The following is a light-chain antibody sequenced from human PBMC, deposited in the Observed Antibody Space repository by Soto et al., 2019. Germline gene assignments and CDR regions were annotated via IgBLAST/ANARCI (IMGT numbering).Light chain of an antibody. J-gene: IGKJ3*01. CDR1: QSISSSY. CDR3: QQYGSS. CDR2: GAS. Sequence: IVLTQSPGTLSLSPGERATLSCRASQSISSSYIAWYQQKPGQAPRLLIYGASSRATGIPDRFRGSGSGTDFTLTISRLDPEDFAVYYCQQYGSSFGPGTRVDIK. V-gene: IGKV3-20*01.